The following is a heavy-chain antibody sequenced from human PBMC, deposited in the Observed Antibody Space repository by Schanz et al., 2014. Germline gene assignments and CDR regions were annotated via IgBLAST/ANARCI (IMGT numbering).Heavy chain of an antibody. CDR1: GGSISSGVW. Sequence: QVQLQESGPGLVKPSGTLSLTCVVSGGSISSGVWWTWARQSPGKGLEWIGEIFHSGTPNYNPSPESRATFSVDSSKNQFSLILTSMTAAYTAVYYCTRSTLWSYDVWGRGTMVIVSS. D-gene: IGHD2-21*01. CDR2: IFHSGTP. J-gene: IGHJ3*01. V-gene: IGHV4-4*02. CDR3: TRSTLWSYDV.